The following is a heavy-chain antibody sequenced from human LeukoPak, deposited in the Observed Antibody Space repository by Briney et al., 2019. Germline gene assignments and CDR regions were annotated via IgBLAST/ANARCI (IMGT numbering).Heavy chain of an antibody. CDR3: ARGRGCYYYGMDV. CDR2: INHSGST. CDR1: GGSFSGYY. V-gene: IGHV4-34*01. Sequence: SETLSLTCAVYGGSFSGYYWSWIRQPPGKGLEWIGEINHSGSTNYNPSLKSRVTISVDTSKNQFSLKLSSVTAADTAVYYCARGRGCYYYGMDVWGQGTTVTVSS. J-gene: IGHJ6*02. D-gene: IGHD3-10*01.